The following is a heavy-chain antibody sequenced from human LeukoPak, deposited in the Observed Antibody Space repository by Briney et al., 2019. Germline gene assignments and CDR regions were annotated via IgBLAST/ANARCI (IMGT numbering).Heavy chain of an antibody. Sequence: ASVKVSCKSSGDTFTSYGISWVRQAPGQGLEWMGWISAYNGNTNYAQKFQGRVTITRDTSASTAYMELSSLRSEDTAVYYCARPPCVGCYLFDYWGQGTLVTVSS. D-gene: IGHD2-2*01. V-gene: IGHV1-18*01. J-gene: IGHJ4*02. CDR3: ARPPCVGCYLFDY. CDR2: ISAYNGNT. CDR1: GDTFTSYG.